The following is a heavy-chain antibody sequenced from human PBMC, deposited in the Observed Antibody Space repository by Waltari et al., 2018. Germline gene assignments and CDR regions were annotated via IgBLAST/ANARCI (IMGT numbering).Heavy chain of an antibody. D-gene: IGHD2-8*02. Sequence: QVQLVQSGGGLVKPGGSLRLSCAASGFSFSDNYMSWIRQAPGKGLELFTYISNSGATIYYAASVKGRFTVSRDNAKNSLFLQMDSLRDDDTAFYYCARGGAWWSPFDYWGQGTLVTVSS. CDR3: ARGGAWWSPFDY. CDR1: GFSFSDNY. V-gene: IGHV3-11*01. J-gene: IGHJ4*02. CDR2: ISNSGATI.